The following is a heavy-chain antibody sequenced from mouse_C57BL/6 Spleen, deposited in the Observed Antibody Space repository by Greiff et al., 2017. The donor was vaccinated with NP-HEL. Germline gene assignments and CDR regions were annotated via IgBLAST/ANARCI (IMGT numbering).Heavy chain of an antibody. CDR2: IYWDDDK. CDR3: ARFRDAMDY. CDR1: GFSLSTSGMG. V-gene: IGHV8-12*01. J-gene: IGHJ4*01. Sequence: QVTLKECGPGILQSSQTLSLTCSFSGFSLSTSGMGVSWIRQPSGKGLEWLAHIYWDDDKRYNPSLKSRLTISKDTSRNQVFLKITSVDTADTATYYCARFRDAMDYWGQGTSVTVSS.